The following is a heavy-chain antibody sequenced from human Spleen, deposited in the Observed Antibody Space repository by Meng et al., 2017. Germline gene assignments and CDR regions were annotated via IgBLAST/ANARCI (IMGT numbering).Heavy chain of an antibody. V-gene: IGHV3-21*04. CDR2: ISSDTIHI. Sequence: GGSLRLSCAASGFTFTTYSMTWVRQAPGKGLEWVSSISSDTIHIYYADSVKGRFTISRDNAQNSLYLQMNSLRAEDTAVYYYANGGQVVVINYWGQGTLVTVSS. J-gene: IGHJ4*02. CDR3: ANGGQVVVINY. D-gene: IGHD3-22*01. CDR1: GFTFTTYS.